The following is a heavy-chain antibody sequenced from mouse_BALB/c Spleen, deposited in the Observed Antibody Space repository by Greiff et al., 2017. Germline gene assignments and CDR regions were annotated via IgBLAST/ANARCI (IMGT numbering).Heavy chain of an antibody. J-gene: IGHJ2*01. CDR1: GYTFTSYY. CDR2: INPSNGGT. D-gene: IGHD1-1*02. Sequence: QVQLKESGAELVKPGASVKLSCKASGYTFTSYYMYWVKQRPGQGLEWIGEINPSNGGTNFNEKFKSKATLTVDKSSSTAYMQLSSLTSEDSAVYYCTREGGNHVGYYFDYWGQGTTLTVSS. V-gene: IGHV1S81*02. CDR3: TREGGNHVGYYFDY.